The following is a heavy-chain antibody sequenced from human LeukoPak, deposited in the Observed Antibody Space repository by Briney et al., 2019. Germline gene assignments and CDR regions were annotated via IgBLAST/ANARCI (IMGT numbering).Heavy chain of an antibody. D-gene: IGHD3-3*01. Sequence: GGSLSLSCAASGFTFSSYSMNWVRRAPGEGLEWVSSISSSSSYISYTDSVKGRFTISRDNAKNSLYLQMNSLRAEDTAVYYCARDAAETNYDFWSGPQAFDYWGQGTLVTVSS. J-gene: IGHJ4*02. V-gene: IGHV3-21*01. CDR3: ARDAAETNYDFWSGPQAFDY. CDR1: GFTFSSYS. CDR2: ISSSSSYI.